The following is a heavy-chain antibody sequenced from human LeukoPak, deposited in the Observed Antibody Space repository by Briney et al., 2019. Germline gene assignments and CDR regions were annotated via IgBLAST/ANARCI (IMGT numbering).Heavy chain of an antibody. V-gene: IGHV3-23*01. CDR2: ISGSGGST. Sequence: GGSLRLSCAGSDFSFITYGMSWVRQAPGKGLEWVSAISGSGGSTYYADSVKGRFTISRDNAKNSLYLQMNSLRAEDTAVYYCAELGITMIGGVWGKGTTVTISS. J-gene: IGHJ6*04. CDR1: DFSFITYG. CDR3: AELGITMIGGV. D-gene: IGHD3-10*02.